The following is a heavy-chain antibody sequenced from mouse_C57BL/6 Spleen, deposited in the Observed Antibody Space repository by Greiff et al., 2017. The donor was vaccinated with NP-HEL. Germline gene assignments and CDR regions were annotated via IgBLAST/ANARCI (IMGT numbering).Heavy chain of an antibody. J-gene: IGHJ2*01. V-gene: IGHV1-76*01. CDR3: ARQGTPLAGYFDY. Sequence: VKLVESGAELVRPGASVKLSCKASGYTFTDYYINWVKQRPGQGLEWIARIYPGSGNTYYNEKFKGKATLTTEKSSSTAYMQLSSLTSEVSAVYFCARQGTPLAGYFDYWGQGTTLTVSS. CDR2: IYPGSGNT. D-gene: IGHD2-14*01. CDR1: GYTFTDYY.